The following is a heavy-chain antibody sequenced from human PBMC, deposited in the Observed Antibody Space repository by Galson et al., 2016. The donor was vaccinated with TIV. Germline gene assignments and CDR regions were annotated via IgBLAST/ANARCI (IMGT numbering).Heavy chain of an antibody. V-gene: IGHV3-33*01. Sequence: SLRLSCVASGFTFGSYGMHWVRQAPGKGLEWVAMISHDRSDKYYGDSVKGRFTISRDNSKNNLYLQMNSLTAEDTAVYYCARQWQSYYLDYWGQGTLVTVSS. D-gene: IGHD6-19*01. J-gene: IGHJ4*02. CDR1: GFTFGSYG. CDR3: ARQWQSYYLDY. CDR2: ISHDRSDK.